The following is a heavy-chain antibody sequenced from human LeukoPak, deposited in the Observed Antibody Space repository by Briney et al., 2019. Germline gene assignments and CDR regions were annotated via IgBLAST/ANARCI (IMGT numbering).Heavy chain of an antibody. CDR1: GGSINNYW. Sequence: SETLSLTCSVSGGSINNYWWNWIRQPPGKGLEWIGYIYYSGSTSYNPSLKSRLTISVDTSLNQFSLKLGSVTAADTAVYYCARGPTYYDFWSGYYTQYYFDYWGQGTLVTVSS. CDR2: IYYSGST. V-gene: IGHV4-59*01. D-gene: IGHD3-3*01. CDR3: ARGPTYYDFWSGYYTQYYFDY. J-gene: IGHJ4*02.